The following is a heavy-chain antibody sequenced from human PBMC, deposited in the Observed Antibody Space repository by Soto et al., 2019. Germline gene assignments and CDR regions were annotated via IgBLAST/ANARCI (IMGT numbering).Heavy chain of an antibody. Sequence: GSLRLSCAASGFTFSSYAMSWVRQAPGKGLEWVSAISGSGGSTYYADSVKGRFTISRDNSKNTLYLQMNSLRAEDTAVYYCAKNKPYSGNLTANGGEPYYYYGMDVWGQGTTVTVSS. CDR2: ISGSGGST. V-gene: IGHV3-23*01. CDR3: AKNKPYSGNLTANGGEPYYYYGMDV. D-gene: IGHD6-13*01. CDR1: GFTFSSYA. J-gene: IGHJ6*02.